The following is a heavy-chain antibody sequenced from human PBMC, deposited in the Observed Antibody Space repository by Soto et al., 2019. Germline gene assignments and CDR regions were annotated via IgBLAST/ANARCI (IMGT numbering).Heavy chain of an antibody. V-gene: IGHV3-73*01. CDR3: TRSTPGGMDV. D-gene: IGHD2-15*01. Sequence: EVPLVESGGGLVQPGGSLKLSCAASGFTFSGSAIHWVRQASGKGLEWVGRVNSKASYYATTYPASVRGRFTISRDDSKNTAYLQMNSLKTGDTAVYYCTRSTPGGMDVWGQGTTVTVSS. J-gene: IGHJ6*02. CDR2: VNSKASYYAT. CDR1: GFTFSGSA.